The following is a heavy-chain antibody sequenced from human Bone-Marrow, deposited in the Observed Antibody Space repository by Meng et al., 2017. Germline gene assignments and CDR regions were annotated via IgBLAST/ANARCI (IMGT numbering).Heavy chain of an antibody. CDR1: GFSFSSYA. J-gene: IGHJ4*02. CDR2: LSGGGFTT. CDR3: AKYSYGLGDYFDY. V-gene: IGHV3-23*01. D-gene: IGHD5-18*01. Sequence: VQWLELGGGLVPPGGALRFSCAASGFSFSSYAMSWVRHTPGKGLEWVAALSGGGFTTYYADSVKGRFTISRHNFKNTLYLQMNSLRAEDTALYYCAKYSYGLGDYFDYWGQGALVTVSS.